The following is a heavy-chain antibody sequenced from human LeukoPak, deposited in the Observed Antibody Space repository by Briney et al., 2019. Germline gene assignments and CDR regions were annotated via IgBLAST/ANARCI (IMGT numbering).Heavy chain of an antibody. J-gene: IGHJ6*02. CDR3: ARVDYRLDYYGMDV. CDR1: GGSISSSLYS. Sequence: PSETLSLTCTVSGGSISSSLYSWGWIRQPPGRGLEWIGHIYYSGNTYFNPSLKSRVTISVDTSKNQFSLKLSSVTAADTAVYYCARVDYRLDYYGMDVWGQGTTVTVSS. D-gene: IGHD3/OR15-3a*01. CDR2: IYYSGNT. V-gene: IGHV4-39*07.